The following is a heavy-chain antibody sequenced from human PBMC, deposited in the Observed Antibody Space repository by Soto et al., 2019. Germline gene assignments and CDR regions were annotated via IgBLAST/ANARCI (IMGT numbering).Heavy chain of an antibody. V-gene: IGHV3-23*01. J-gene: IGHJ6*02. Sequence: GGSLRLSCAASGFTFSSYAMSWVRQAPGKGLEWASAISGSGGSTYYADSVKGRFTISRDNSKNTLYLQMNSLRAEDTAVYYCAKDRRITMIVVVLNYYYYGMDVWGQGTTVTVSS. CDR2: ISGSGGST. D-gene: IGHD3-22*01. CDR3: AKDRRITMIVVVLNYYYYGMDV. CDR1: GFTFSSYA.